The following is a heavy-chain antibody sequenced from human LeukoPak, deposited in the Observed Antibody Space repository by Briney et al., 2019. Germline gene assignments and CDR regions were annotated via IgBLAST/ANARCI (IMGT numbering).Heavy chain of an antibody. CDR3: AKDRGTAVAGTNWFDP. Sequence: PGGSLRLSCAASGFTFSSYGMHWVRQAPGKGLEWVALISYDGTNKFYADSVKGRFTISRDNSKNTLSLQMNSLRAEDTAVYYCAKDRGTAVAGTNWFDPWGQGTLVTVSS. CDR2: ISYDGTNK. V-gene: IGHV3-30*18. D-gene: IGHD6-19*01. J-gene: IGHJ5*02. CDR1: GFTFSSYG.